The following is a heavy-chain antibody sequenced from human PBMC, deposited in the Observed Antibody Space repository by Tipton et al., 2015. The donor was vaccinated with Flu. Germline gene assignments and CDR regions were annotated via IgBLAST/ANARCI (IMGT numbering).Heavy chain of an antibody. D-gene: IGHD6-6*01. V-gene: IGHV4-4*02. J-gene: IGHJ4*02. CDR3: ARGRSSSIYYYFDS. CDR1: GAPISNSDW. CDR2: VEHSGIT. Sequence: TLSLTCTVSGAPISNSDWWIWVRQSPGKGLEWIGEVEHSGITTDNQSLKGRVIISVDKSKNQFSLKMTSMTTADTAVYYCARGRSSSIYYYFDSWGQGTLVTVSS.